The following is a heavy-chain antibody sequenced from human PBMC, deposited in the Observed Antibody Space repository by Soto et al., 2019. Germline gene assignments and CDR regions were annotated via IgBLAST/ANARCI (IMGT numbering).Heavy chain of an antibody. CDR3: ARRGAMGYDILTGYYSDAFDI. D-gene: IGHD3-9*01. J-gene: IGHJ3*02. CDR2: IYYSGST. V-gene: IGHV4-39*01. CDR1: GGSISSSSYY. Sequence: QLQLQESGPGLVKPSETLSLTCTVSGGSISSSSYYWGWIRQPPGKGLEWIGSIYYSGSTYYNPSLKSRVTISVDTSQNQFSLKLSSVTAADTAVYYCARRGAMGYDILTGYYSDAFDIWGQGTMVTVSS.